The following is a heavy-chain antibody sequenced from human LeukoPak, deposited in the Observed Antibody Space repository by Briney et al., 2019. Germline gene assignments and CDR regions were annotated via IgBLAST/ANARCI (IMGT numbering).Heavy chain of an antibody. J-gene: IGHJ4*02. V-gene: IGHV4-59*08. CDR3: ARAEIGYDTIDY. CDR2: IYYSGST. CDR1: GGSISSYY. D-gene: IGHD5-12*01. Sequence: SETLSLTCTVSGGSISSYYWSWIRQPPGKGLEWIGYIYYSGSTNYNPSLKSRVTISVDTSKNQFSLKLSSVTAADTAVYYCARAEIGYDTIDYWGQGTLVTVSS.